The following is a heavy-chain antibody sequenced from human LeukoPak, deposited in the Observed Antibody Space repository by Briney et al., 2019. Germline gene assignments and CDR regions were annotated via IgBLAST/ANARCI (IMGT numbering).Heavy chain of an antibody. V-gene: IGHV3-23*01. J-gene: IGHJ6*02. CDR1: GFAFDTYG. D-gene: IGHD2-8*01. Sequence: PGGSLRLSCAASGFAFDTYGMTWARQAPGKGLEWVSSISGSGYNTYYADSVKGRFTISRDNSKNTLYLQMNSLRAEDTAIYYCARDRMDGMDVWGQGTTVTVSS. CDR2: ISGSGYNT. CDR3: ARDRMDGMDV.